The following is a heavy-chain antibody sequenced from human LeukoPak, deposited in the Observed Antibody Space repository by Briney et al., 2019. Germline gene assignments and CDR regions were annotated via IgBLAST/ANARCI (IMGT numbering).Heavy chain of an antibody. CDR1: GFTFSSYG. D-gene: IGHD2-15*01. V-gene: IGHV3-30*18. Sequence: GGFLRLSCAASGFTFSSYGMHWVRQAPGKGLEWVAVISYDGSNKYYADSVKGRFTISRDNSKNTLYLQMNSLRAEDTAVYYCAKSKGEERRWWAFDYWGQGTLVTVSS. CDR3: AKSKGEERRWWAFDY. J-gene: IGHJ4*02. CDR2: ISYDGSNK.